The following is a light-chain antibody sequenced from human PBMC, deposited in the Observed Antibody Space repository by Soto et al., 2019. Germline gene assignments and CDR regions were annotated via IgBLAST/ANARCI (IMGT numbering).Light chain of an antibody. Sequence: DIQMTQSPSTLSASVGDRVTITCRASQSISSWLAWYQQKPGKAPKLLIYKASSLESGVPSRFSGSGSGTEFTLTISSLQPDDFATYYCRQLGTFGQGTKLEIK. J-gene: IGKJ2*01. CDR3: RQLGT. CDR1: QSISSW. CDR2: KAS. V-gene: IGKV1-5*03.